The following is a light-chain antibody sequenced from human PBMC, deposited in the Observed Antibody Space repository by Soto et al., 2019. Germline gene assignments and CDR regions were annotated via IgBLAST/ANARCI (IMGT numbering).Light chain of an antibody. CDR3: QQYNNWPPFT. CDR2: GAS. Sequence: EIVMTQSPATLSVSPGERATLSCRASQSVSNNLAWYQQTPGQAPRLLIYGASTRATGIPARFSGSGSGTEFTLTISSLQSEDFAVYYYQQYNNWPPFTFGPGTKVDIK. J-gene: IGKJ3*01. V-gene: IGKV3-15*01. CDR1: QSVSNN.